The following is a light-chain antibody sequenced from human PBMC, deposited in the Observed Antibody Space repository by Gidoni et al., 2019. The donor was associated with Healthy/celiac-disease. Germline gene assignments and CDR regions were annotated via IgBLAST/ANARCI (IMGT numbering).Light chain of an antibody. Sequence: QSALTQPASVSGSPGQSITSSCTGTSSDVGGYNYVLWYQQHPGKAPKLMIYEVSNRPSGVSNRFSGSKSGNTASLTISGLQAEDEADYYCSSYTSSSTLVFGGGTKLTVL. J-gene: IGLJ2*01. CDR3: SSYTSSSTLV. CDR2: EVS. CDR1: SSDVGGYNY. V-gene: IGLV2-14*01.